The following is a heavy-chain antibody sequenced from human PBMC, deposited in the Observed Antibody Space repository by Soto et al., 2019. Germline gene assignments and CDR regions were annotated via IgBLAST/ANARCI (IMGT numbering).Heavy chain of an antibody. CDR3: AHRRDSSSWYGLYYYYGMDV. V-gene: IGHV2-5*02. J-gene: IGHJ6*02. CDR1: GFSLSTSGVG. D-gene: IGHD6-13*01. CDR2: IYWDDDK. Sequence: QITLKESGPTLVKPTQTLTLTCTFSGFSLSTSGVGVGWIRQPPGKALEWLALIYWDDDKRYSPSLKSRLTITKDPAXXQXVXXMTNMDPVDTATYYCAHRRDSSSWYGLYYYYGMDVWGQGTTVTVSS.